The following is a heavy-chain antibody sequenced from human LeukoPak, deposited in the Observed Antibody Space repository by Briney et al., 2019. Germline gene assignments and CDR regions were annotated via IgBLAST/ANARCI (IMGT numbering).Heavy chain of an antibody. CDR1: GGSFSGYY. V-gene: IGHV4-34*01. CDR3: ARGGPRSSGWYPRNWFDP. D-gene: IGHD6-19*01. Sequence: PSETLSLTCAVYGGSFSGYYWSWIRQPPGKGLEWIGEINHSGNTNYNPSLKSRIIISVDTSKNQFSLILSSVTAADTAVYYCARGGPRSSGWYPRNWFDPWGQGTLVTVSS. J-gene: IGHJ5*02. CDR2: INHSGNT.